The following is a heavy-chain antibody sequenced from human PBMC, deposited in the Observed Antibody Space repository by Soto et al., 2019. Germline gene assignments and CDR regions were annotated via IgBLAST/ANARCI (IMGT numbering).Heavy chain of an antibody. V-gene: IGHV4-4*02. CDR1: GVSISSHDW. Sequence: QVQLQESGPGLVKPSGTLSLTCAVSGVSISSHDWWTWVRQPPGKGLEWIGESHQSGYTHSNSSPESRVTISVDKSKTQFPLILTSLTVAETAVYYCATRVTGRFYWGQGTLVTFSS. J-gene: IGHJ4*02. CDR3: ATRVTGRFY. CDR2: SHQSGYT. D-gene: IGHD5-18*01.